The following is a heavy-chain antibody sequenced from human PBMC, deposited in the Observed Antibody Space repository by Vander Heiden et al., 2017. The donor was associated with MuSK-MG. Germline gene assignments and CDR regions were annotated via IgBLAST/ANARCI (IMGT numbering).Heavy chain of an antibody. V-gene: IGHV3-23*01. J-gene: IGHJ4*02. CDR2: SSGSGGST. Sequence: EVQLLASGGGLVQPGGSLRPPCAASGFTSSSYAMSWVRQAPGKGLEWVSASSGSGGSTYYADSVKGRFTISRDNSKNTLYLQMNSLRAEDTAVYYCAKVAYYYDSSGYDYWGQGTLVTVSS. CDR1: GFTSSSYA. D-gene: IGHD3-22*01. CDR3: AKVAYYYDSSGYDY.